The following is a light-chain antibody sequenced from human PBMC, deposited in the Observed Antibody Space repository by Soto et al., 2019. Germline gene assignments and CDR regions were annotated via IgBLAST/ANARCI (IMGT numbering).Light chain of an antibody. CDR3: QQYYTYST. J-gene: IGKJ1*01. Sequence: DIQMTQSPSTLSASVGDRVTITCRATQSVSTSLAWYQQKPGKAPNLLISGASNLESGGPSRFSGSGTGTEFTLTISSLQPDDFSSYYCQQYYTYSTFGQGTKVEIK. CDR2: GAS. V-gene: IGKV1-5*01. CDR1: QSVSTS.